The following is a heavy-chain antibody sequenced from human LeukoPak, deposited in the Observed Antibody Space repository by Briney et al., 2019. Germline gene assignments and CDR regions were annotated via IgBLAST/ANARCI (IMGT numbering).Heavy chain of an antibody. J-gene: IGHJ6*02. D-gene: IGHD2-15*01. CDR3: TTALDTVAVPPYYYGMDV. CDR2: VRSKTDGGKT. Sequence: GGSLRLSCAASGFTFSNAWMSWVRQAPGKGLEWVGRVRSKTDGGKTDYAAPVQGRFSISRDDSKNTMYLQMNSLKTEDTAVYYCTTALDTVAVPPYYYGMDVWGQGTTVSVSS. CDR1: GFTFSNAW. V-gene: IGHV3-15*01.